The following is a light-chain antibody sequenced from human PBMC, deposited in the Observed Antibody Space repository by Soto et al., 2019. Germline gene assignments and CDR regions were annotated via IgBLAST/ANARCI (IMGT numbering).Light chain of an antibody. CDR2: GAS. J-gene: IGKJ3*01. CDR1: QSVSSSY. V-gene: IGKV3-20*01. Sequence: EIVLTQSPGTLSLSPGERATLSCRASQSVSSSYLAWYQQKHGQAPRLLIYGASSRATCIPDRFSGSGSGTDFTLPISRLEPEDFAVYYCQQYGSSLFTFGPGTKVDIK. CDR3: QQYGSSLFT.